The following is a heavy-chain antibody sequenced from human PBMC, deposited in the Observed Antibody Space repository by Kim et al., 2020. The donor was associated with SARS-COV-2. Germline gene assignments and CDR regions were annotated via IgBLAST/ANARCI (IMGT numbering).Heavy chain of an antibody. D-gene: IGHD3-10*01. V-gene: IGHV4-39*07. CDR3: ARDFSSGSYSYYYYYGMDV. J-gene: IGHJ6*02. Sequence: SRVTISVDTSKNQFSLKLSSVTAADTAVYYCARDFSSGSYSYYYYYGMDVWGQGTTVTVSS.